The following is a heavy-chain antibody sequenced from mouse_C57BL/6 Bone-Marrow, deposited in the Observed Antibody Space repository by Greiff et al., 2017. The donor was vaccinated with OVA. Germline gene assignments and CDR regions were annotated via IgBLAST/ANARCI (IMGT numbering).Heavy chain of an antibody. CDR2: IYPGDGDT. Sequence: VQLQQPGAELVKPGASVKLSCKASGYAFSSYWMHWVKQRPGQGLEWIGQIYPGDGDTNYNGKFKGKATLTVDKSSSTAYMQLSSLTSEDSAVDVCARRGGGRRAWFDYWGQGTLVTVSA. V-gene: IGHV1-80*01. CDR3: ARRGGGRRAWFDY. D-gene: IGHD1-1*02. J-gene: IGHJ3*01. CDR1: GYAFSSYW.